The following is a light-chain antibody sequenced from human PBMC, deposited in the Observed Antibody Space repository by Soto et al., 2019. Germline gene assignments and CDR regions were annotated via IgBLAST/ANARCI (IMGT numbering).Light chain of an antibody. CDR1: QSVVSS. J-gene: IGKJ4*01. CDR3: QQRSNWHALT. V-gene: IGKV3-11*01. CDR2: DAS. Sequence: EIVLTQSPATLSLSPGERATLSCMASQSVVSSLAWYQQKPGQAPRLLIYDASNRATGIPARFSGSGSGTDFTRTISSIEPEDFAVYYCQQRSNWHALTFGGGTKVEIK.